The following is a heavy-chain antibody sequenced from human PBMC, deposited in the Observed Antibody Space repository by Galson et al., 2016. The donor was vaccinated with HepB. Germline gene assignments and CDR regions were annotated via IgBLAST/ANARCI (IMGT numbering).Heavy chain of an antibody. D-gene: IGHD1-26*01. V-gene: IGHV1/OR15-3*02. CDR2: INAGNGNT. CDR3: AREALILGAPLDY. CDR1: GYTFTGYF. J-gene: IGHJ4*02. Sequence: SVKVSCKASGYTFTGYFMYWVRQAPGQRLEWMGWINAGNGNTKYSQKFQGRVTITRDTSASTAYMELRSLRSEDTAVYYCAREALILGAPLDYWGQGTLVTVS.